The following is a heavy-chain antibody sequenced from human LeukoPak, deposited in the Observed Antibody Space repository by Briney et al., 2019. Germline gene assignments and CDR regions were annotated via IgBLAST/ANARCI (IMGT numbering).Heavy chain of an antibody. J-gene: IGHJ4*02. Sequence: GGSLRLSCAASGFTFSSYWMSWVRQSPGKGLEWVANINQDGSENHYVDSVKGRFTISRGNAKNSVFVQMNGLRVEDTAVYYCVRAGGSSWSDFWGQGTLVTVSS. CDR1: GFTFSSYW. CDR3: VRAGGSSWSDF. CDR2: INQDGSEN. D-gene: IGHD6-13*01. V-gene: IGHV3-7*01.